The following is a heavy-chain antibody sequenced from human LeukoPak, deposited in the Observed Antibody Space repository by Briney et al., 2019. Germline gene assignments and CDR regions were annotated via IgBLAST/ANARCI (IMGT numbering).Heavy chain of an antibody. CDR2: ISSSSSTI. CDR1: GFTFTNYW. CDR3: ASLYSGSYYYYYYYMDV. D-gene: IGHD1-26*01. Sequence: PGGSLRLSCRASGFTFTNYWMNWVRQAPGKGLEWVSYISSSSSTIYYADSVKGRFTISRDNAKNSLYLQMNSLRAEDTAVYYCASLYSGSYYYYYYYMDVWGKRTTVTGSS. V-gene: IGHV3-48*01. J-gene: IGHJ6*03.